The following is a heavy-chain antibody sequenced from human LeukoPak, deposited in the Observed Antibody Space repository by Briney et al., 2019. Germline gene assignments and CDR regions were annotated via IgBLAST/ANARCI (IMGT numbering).Heavy chain of an antibody. CDR2: IRSSSTTI. V-gene: IGHV3-48*02. CDR3: ARGLRYSSSWYNFDY. J-gene: IGHJ4*02. D-gene: IGHD6-13*01. Sequence: PGGSLRLSCAASGFSFSSYSMNWVRQAPGKGLEWVSYIRSSSTTIYYADSVKGRFTISRDNAKNSLYLQMNSLRDEDTAVYYCARGLRYSSSWYNFDYWGQGTLVTVSS. CDR1: GFSFSSYS.